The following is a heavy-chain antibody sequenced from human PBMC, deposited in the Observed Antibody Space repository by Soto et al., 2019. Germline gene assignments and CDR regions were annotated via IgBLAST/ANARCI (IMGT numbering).Heavy chain of an antibody. V-gene: IGHV4-59*01. D-gene: IGHD3-16*01. J-gene: IGHJ4*01. CDR1: GVSITDYY. CDR3: AASLIPVMIMPHGSAHLSFDY. Sequence: SETLSLTCTVSGVSITDYYWSWIRQAPGKGLESMGYIYYSGVPFYNPSLNSRATISRDTSKNQFSLNLYFVTTADTAVYYCAASLIPVMIMPHGSAHLSFDYWGHGSLVSVS. CDR2: IYYSGVP.